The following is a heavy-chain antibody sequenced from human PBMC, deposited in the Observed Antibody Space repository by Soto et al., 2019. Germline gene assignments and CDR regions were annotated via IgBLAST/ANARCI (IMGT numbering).Heavy chain of an antibody. CDR3: ARGYCSGGSCYSHYYSYYYMDV. V-gene: IGHV4-34*01. D-gene: IGHD2-15*01. CDR2: INHSGST. CDR1: GGSFSGYC. Sequence: PSETLSLTCAVYGGSFSGYCWSWIRQPPGQGLEWIGEINHSGSTNYNPSLKSRVTISVDTSKNQFSLKLSSVTAADTAVYYCARGYCSGGSCYSHYYSYYYMDVWGKGTTVT. J-gene: IGHJ6*03.